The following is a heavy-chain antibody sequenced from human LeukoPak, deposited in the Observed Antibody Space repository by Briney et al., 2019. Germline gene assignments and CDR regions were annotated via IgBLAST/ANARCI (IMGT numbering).Heavy chain of an antibody. CDR3: AAGSWYDRFDY. D-gene: IGHD6-13*01. CDR2: INHSGST. CDR1: GGSFSGYY. V-gene: IGHV4-34*01. J-gene: IGHJ4*02. Sequence: SETLSLTCAVYGGSFSGYYWSWIRQPPGKGLEWIGEINHSGSTNYNPSLKSRVTISVDTSKNQFSLKLSSVTAADTAVYYCAAGSWYDRFDYWGQGTLVTVSS.